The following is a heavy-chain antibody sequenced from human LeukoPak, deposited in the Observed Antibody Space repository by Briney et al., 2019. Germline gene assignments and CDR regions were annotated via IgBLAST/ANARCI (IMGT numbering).Heavy chain of an antibody. CDR3: ATDSAGWYSGGFDY. V-gene: IGHV1-69*01. CDR2: IIPIFGTA. Sequence: GSSVKVSCKASGGTFSSYAISWVRQALGQGLEWMGGIIPIFGTANYAQKFQGRVTITADESTSTAYMELSSLRSEDTAVYYCATDSAGWYSGGFDYWGQGTLVTVSS. CDR1: GGTFSSYA. D-gene: IGHD6-19*01. J-gene: IGHJ4*02.